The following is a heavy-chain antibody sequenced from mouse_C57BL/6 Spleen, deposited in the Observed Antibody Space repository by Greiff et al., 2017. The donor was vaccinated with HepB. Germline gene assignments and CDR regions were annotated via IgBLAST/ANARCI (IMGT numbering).Heavy chain of an antibody. CDR3: TGIYYSYAMDY. CDR2: ISSGGDYI. Sequence: EVKLQESGEGLVKPGGSLKLSCAASGFTFSSYAMSWVRQTPEKRLEWVAYISSGGDYIYYADTVKGRFTISRDNARNTLYLQMSILKSEDTAMYYCTGIYYSYAMDYWGQGTSVTVSS. J-gene: IGHJ4*01. D-gene: IGHD2-1*01. CDR1: GFTFSSYA. V-gene: IGHV5-9-1*02.